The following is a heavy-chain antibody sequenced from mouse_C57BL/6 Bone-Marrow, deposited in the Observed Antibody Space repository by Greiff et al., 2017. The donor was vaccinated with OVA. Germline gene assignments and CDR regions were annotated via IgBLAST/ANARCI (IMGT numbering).Heavy chain of an antibody. CDR3: ARQLRWGYFDY. CDR2: ISNGGGST. CDR1: GFTFSDYY. D-gene: IGHD1-1*02. V-gene: IGHV5-12*01. Sequence: DVHLVESGGGLVQPGGSLKLSCAASGFTFSDYYMYWVRQTPEKRLEWVAYISNGGGSTYYPDTVKGRFTIARDNAKNTLYLQMSRLKSEDTAMYYCARQLRWGYFDYWGQGTTLTVSS. J-gene: IGHJ2*01.